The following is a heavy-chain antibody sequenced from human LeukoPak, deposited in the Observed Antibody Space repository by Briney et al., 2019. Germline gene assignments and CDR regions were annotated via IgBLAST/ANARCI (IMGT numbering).Heavy chain of an antibody. J-gene: IGHJ4*02. V-gene: IGHV5-51*01. CDR1: GYTFTSYW. CDR3: AIRTTAEYIDY. Sequence: GESLKISCKGSGYTFTSYWIGWVRQMPGKGLEWMGMIYPDDSDTRYNPSFRGQVTISADKSISTAYLQWSSLKASDTAMYYWAIRTTAEYIDYWGQGTLVTVSS. CDR2: IYPDDSDT. D-gene: IGHD1-14*01.